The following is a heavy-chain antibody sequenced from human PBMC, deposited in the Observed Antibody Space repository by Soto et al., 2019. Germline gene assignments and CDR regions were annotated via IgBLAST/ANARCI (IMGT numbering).Heavy chain of an antibody. D-gene: IGHD5-18*01. J-gene: IGHJ6*03. Sequence: QVQLVESGGGVVQPGRSLRLSCAASGFTFSSYGMHWVRQAPGNGLEWVAVIWYDGSNKYYADSVKGRFTISRDNSKNTLYLQMNSLRAEDTAVYYCARRGALVDTAMVTVYYYYMDVWGKGTTVTVSS. V-gene: IGHV3-33*01. CDR1: GFTFSSYG. CDR2: IWYDGSNK. CDR3: ARRGALVDTAMVTVYYYYMDV.